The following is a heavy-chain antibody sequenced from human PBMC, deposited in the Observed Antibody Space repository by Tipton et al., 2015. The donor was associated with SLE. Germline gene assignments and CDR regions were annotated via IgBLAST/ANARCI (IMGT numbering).Heavy chain of an antibody. D-gene: IGHD2-2*01. CDR3: ARDSCSSTSCYGWYYFDY. J-gene: IGHJ4*02. Sequence: TLSLTCTVSGGSISSGGYYWSWIRQHPGKGLEWFGYIYYSGSTYYNPSLKSRVTISVDTSKNQFSLKLSSVTAADTAVYYCARDSCSSTSCYGWYYFDYWGQGTLVTVSS. CDR2: IYYSGST. CDR1: GGSISSGGYY. V-gene: IGHV4-31*03.